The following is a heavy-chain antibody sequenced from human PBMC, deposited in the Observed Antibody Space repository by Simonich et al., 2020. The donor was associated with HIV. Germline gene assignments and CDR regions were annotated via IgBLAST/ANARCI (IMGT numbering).Heavy chain of an antibody. Sequence: EVQLVESGGGLVKPGGSLRLSCAASGFTFSSYSRNWVRQAPGKGLEGVSTISSSRSYIYYADSVKGRFTISRDNAKNSLYLQMNSLRAEDTAVYYCARDQVASIAVAFDYWGQGTLVTVSS. J-gene: IGHJ4*02. CDR3: ARDQVASIAVAFDY. CDR1: GFTFSSYS. V-gene: IGHV3-21*01. CDR2: ISSSRSYI. D-gene: IGHD6-19*01.